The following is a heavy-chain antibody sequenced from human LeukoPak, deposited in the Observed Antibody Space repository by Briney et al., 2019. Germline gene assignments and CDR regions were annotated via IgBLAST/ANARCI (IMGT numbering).Heavy chain of an antibody. J-gene: IGHJ4*02. CDR2: ISSSSSYI. Sequence: PGGSLRLSCAASGFTFSSYSMNWVRQAPEKGLEWVSSISSSSSYIYYADSVKGRFTISRDNAKNSLYLQMNSLRAEDTAVYYCARDFDGYYDLYYFDYWGQGTLVTVSS. CDR1: GFTFSSYS. CDR3: ARDFDGYYDLYYFDY. D-gene: IGHD3-22*01. V-gene: IGHV3-21*01.